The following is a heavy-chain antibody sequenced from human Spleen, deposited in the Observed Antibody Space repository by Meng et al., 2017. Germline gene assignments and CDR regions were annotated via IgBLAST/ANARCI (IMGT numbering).Heavy chain of an antibody. CDR1: GFTVSSNY. D-gene: IGHD3-10*01. J-gene: IGHJ6*02. CDR3: ARDFVVRGANYGMDV. CDR2: IYSGGST. Sequence: GESLKISCAASGFTVSSNYMSWVRQAPGKGLEWVSVIYSGGSTYYADSVKGRFTISRHNSKNTLYLQMNSLRAEDTAVYYCARDFVVRGANYGMDVWGQGTTVTVSS. V-gene: IGHV3-53*04.